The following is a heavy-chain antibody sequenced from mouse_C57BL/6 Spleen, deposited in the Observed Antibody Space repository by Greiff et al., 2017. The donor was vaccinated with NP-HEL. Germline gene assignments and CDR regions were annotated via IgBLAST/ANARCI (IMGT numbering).Heavy chain of an antibody. Sequence: VQLQQPGAELVRPGTSVKLSCKASGYTFTSYWMHWVKQRPGQGLEWIGVIDPSDSYTNYNQKFKGKATLTVDTSSSTAYMQLSSLTSEDSAVYYCARGIDGSSYFDYWGQGTTLTVSS. V-gene: IGHV1-59*01. CDR2: IDPSDSYT. CDR3: ARGIDGSSYFDY. CDR1: GYTFTSYW. J-gene: IGHJ2*01. D-gene: IGHD1-1*01.